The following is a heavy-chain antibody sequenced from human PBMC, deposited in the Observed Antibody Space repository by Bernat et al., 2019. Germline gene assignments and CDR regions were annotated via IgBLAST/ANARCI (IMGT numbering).Heavy chain of an antibody. CDR2: LSYDGSNK. J-gene: IGHJ4*02. D-gene: IGHD3-10*01. CDR3: AKDIWASGKLTIDY. V-gene: IGHV3-30*18. Sequence: QVQLVESGGGVVQPGRSLRLSCAASGFTFSSLGMHWVRQAPGKGLEWVAVLSYDGSNKYYTYSVKGRFTISRDNSKNTLYLQMNSLRAEDTAVYYCAKDIWASGKLTIDYWGQGTLVTVSS. CDR1: GFTFSSLG.